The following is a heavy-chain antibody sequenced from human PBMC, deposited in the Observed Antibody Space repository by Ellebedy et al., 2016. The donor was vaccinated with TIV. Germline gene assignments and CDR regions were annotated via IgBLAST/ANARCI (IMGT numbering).Heavy chain of an antibody. D-gene: IGHD6-13*01. Sequence: AASVKVSCKASGGTFSRNAISWVRQAPGQGLEWMGGIIPIVGIANYAQKFQGRVTIIADKSKSSAYMELSSLRSEDTAVYYCARDGTTYSSSCYGDYWGQGILVTVSS. CDR2: IIPIVGIA. V-gene: IGHV1-69*10. CDR1: GGTFSRNA. CDR3: ARDGTTYSSSCYGDY. J-gene: IGHJ4*02.